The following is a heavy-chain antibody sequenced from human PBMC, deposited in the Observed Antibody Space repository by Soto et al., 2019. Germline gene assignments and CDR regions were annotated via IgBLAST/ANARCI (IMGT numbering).Heavy chain of an antibody. CDR3: ARSVAVPGAHIDY. Sequence: SETLSLTCIVSGGSISGSYWSWVRQSPGKGLEWLAYVYYTGSTNYSPSLRSRVSISVGTSKNEFYLRISSVTAADTAVYFCARSVAVPGAHIDYWGQGTQVTVSS. J-gene: IGHJ4*02. V-gene: IGHV4-59*01. D-gene: IGHD6-19*01. CDR2: VYYTGST. CDR1: GGSISGSY.